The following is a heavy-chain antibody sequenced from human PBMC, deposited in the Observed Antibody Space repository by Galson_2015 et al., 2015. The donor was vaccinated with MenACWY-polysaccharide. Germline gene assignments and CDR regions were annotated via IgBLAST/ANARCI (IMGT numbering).Heavy chain of an antibody. V-gene: IGHV3-48*02. Sequence: SLRLSCAASGFRFSTYSMTWVRQAPGKGLEWVSYITGSSNIIYYADSVKGRFTISRDNAKNSLFLQMNSLRDEDTAVYYCTKGGHGDYWGQGALVTVSS. CDR1: GFRFSTYS. CDR3: TKGGHGDY. D-gene: IGHD2-15*01. CDR2: ITGSSNII. J-gene: IGHJ4*02.